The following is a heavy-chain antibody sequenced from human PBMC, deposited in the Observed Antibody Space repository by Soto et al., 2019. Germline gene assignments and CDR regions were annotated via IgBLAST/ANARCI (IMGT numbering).Heavy chain of an antibody. CDR3: AKAISGWYYDY. CDR1: GFTFSSYA. Sequence: QVQLVESGGGVVQPGRSLRLSCAASGFTFSSYAMHWVRQAPGKGLEWVAVISYDGSNKYYADSVKGRFTISRDNSKNTLYLQMNSLRAEDTAVYYCAKAISGWYYDYWGQGTLVTVS. D-gene: IGHD6-19*01. J-gene: IGHJ4*02. V-gene: IGHV3-30*18. CDR2: ISYDGSNK.